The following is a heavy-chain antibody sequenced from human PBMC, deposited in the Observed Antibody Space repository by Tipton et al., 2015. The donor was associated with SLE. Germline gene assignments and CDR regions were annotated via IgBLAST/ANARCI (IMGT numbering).Heavy chain of an antibody. CDR3: AKHDSYGQSGFGY. V-gene: IGHV3-23*03. CDR2: IYSGGSST. D-gene: IGHD5-18*01. Sequence: SLRLSCSASGFTINNNYMSWVRQAPGKGLEWVSVIYSGGSSTYYADSVKGRFTISRDNSKNTLYLQMNSLRAEDTAVYYCAKHDSYGQSGFGYWGQGTLVTVSS. J-gene: IGHJ4*02. CDR1: GFTINNNY.